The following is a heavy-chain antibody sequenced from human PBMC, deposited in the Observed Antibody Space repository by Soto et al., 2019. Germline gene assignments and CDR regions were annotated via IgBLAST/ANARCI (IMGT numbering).Heavy chain of an antibody. CDR2: ISSSSSYI. Sequence: EVQLVESGGGLVKPGGSLRLSCAASGFTFSSYSMNWVRQAPGKGLEWVSSISSSSSYIYYADSVKGRFTISRDNAKNSLYLQMNSLRAEDTAVYYCARDLIGYYKKAGGSSKGYFDLWGRGTLVTVSS. V-gene: IGHV3-21*01. D-gene: IGHD1-26*01. CDR1: GFTFSSYS. CDR3: ARDLIGYYKKAGGSSKGYFDL. J-gene: IGHJ2*01.